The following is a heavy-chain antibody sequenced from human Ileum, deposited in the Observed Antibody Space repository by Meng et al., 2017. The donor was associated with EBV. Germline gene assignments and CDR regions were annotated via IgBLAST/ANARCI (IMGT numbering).Heavy chain of an antibody. J-gene: IGHJ1*01. Sequence: QVPVGQSGGGVVPPGRSLSRSCAGPGFTSSTYGMHWVRQATGKGLEWVAVISYDGNNKYYADSVKGRFIISRDNSKNTLYVQMNSLRAEDTAVYYCAIGDYGQNYFHHWGQGTLVTVSS. CDR2: ISYDGNNK. CDR3: AIGDYGQNYFHH. CDR1: GFTSSTYG. V-gene: IGHV3-30*03. D-gene: IGHD4-17*01.